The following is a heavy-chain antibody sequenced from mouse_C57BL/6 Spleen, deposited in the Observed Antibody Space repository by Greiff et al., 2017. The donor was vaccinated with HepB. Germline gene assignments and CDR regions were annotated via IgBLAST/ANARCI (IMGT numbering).Heavy chain of an antibody. D-gene: IGHD1-1*01. CDR3: ARRGGTTVDFDD. Sequence: EVQLQQSGPELVKPGASVKIPCKASGYTFTDYNMDWVKQSHGKSLEWIGDINPNNGGTIYNQKFKGKATLTVDKSSNTAYMGLRSLTSEDTAVYYCARRGGTTVDFDDWGQGTTLTVSS. CDR1: GYTFTDYN. V-gene: IGHV1-18*01. J-gene: IGHJ2*01. CDR2: INPNNGGT.